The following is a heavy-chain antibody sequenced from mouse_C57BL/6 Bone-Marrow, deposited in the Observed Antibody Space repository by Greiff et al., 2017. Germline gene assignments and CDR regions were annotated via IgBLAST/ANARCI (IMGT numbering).Heavy chain of an antibody. CDR2: IYPRSGNT. D-gene: IGHD1-1*01. Sequence: VQLQESGAELARPGASVKLSCKASGYTFTSYGISWVKQRTGQGLEWIGGIYPRSGNTYYNEKFKGKATLTADKSSSTAYMELRSLTSADSAVYFCARSTVVVPDYWGQGTTLTVSS. V-gene: IGHV1-81*01. J-gene: IGHJ2*01. CDR1: GYTFTSYG. CDR3: ARSTVVVPDY.